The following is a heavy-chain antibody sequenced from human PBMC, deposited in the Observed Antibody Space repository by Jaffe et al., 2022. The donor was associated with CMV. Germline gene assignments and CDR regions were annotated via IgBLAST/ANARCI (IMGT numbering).Heavy chain of an antibody. CDR3: AKGGADFWSGYPFDY. D-gene: IGHD3-3*01. J-gene: IGHJ4*02. CDR2: ISYDGSNK. CDR1: GFTFSSYG. V-gene: IGHV3-30*18. Sequence: QVQLVESGGGVVQPGRSLRLSCAASGFTFSSYGMHWVRQAPGKGLEWVAVISYDGSNKYYADSVKGRFTISRDNSKNTLYLQMNSLRAEDTAVYYCAKGGADFWSGYPFDYWGQGTLVTVSS.